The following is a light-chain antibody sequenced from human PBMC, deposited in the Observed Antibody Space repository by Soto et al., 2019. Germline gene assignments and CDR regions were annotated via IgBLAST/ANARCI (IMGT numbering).Light chain of an antibody. CDR2: EAS. J-gene: IGKJ1*01. CDR1: QSIRAW. CDR3: QQYDKYPWT. V-gene: IGKV1-5*03. Sequence: DIQMTQSPSTLSASVGDRVTITCRASQSIRAWLAWYQQKPGKAPKFLIYEASSLERGVPSRFSGSVSATEFTLTISSLQADDVATYYCQQYDKYPWTFGRGIKVEF.